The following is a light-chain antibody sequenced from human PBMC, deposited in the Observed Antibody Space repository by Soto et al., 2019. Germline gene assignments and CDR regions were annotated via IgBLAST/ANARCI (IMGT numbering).Light chain of an antibody. CDR2: WAS. J-gene: IGKJ1*01. CDR3: QQYYSTPPT. V-gene: IGKV4-1*01. Sequence: DIVMTQSPDSQAVSLGERATINCKSSQSVLYSSNNKSYLAWYQQKPGQPPKLLIYWASTRESGVPDRFSGSGSGTDFALTISSLQAEDVAVYYCQQYYSTPPTFGQGTKVDIK. CDR1: QSVLYSSNNKSY.